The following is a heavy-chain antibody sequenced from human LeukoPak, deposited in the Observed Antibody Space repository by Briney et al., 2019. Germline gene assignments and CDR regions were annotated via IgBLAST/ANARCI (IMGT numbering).Heavy chain of an antibody. CDR3: ASGIAAAGPNHPFDY. D-gene: IGHD6-13*01. CDR2: ISHSGSP. J-gene: IGHJ4*02. V-gene: IGHV4-38-2*02. CDR1: GYSISSGYY. Sequence: SETLSLTCTVSGYSISSGYYWGWFRQPPGRGREWIASISHSGSPYYNPSLKSRVTISEDLSRNVFSLTLNSVTAADAAVYYCASGIAAAGPNHPFDYWGQGTLVTVSS.